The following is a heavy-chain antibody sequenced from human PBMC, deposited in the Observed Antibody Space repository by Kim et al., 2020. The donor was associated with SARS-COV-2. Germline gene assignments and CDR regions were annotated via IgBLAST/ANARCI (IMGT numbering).Heavy chain of an antibody. J-gene: IGHJ5*02. V-gene: IGHV4-59*01. CDR3: ARDYCSSTSCYTGGWFDP. Sequence: KSRVTISVDTSKNQFSLKLSSVTAADTAVYYCARDYCSSTSCYTGGWFDPWGQGTLVTVSS. D-gene: IGHD2-2*02.